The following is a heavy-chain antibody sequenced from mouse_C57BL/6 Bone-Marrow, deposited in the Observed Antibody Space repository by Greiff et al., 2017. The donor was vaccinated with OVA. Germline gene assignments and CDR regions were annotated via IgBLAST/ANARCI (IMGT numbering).Heavy chain of an antibody. CDR1: GYTFTSYW. V-gene: IGHV1-64*01. Sequence: QVQLQQPGAELVKPGASVKLSCKASGYTFTSYWMHWVKQRPGQGLEWIGMIHPNSGSTNYNEKFKSKATLTVDKSSSTAYMQLSSLTSEDSAVYYCVRNYYGSSSYAMDYWGQGTSVTVSS. J-gene: IGHJ4*01. CDR2: IHPNSGST. D-gene: IGHD1-1*01. CDR3: VRNYYGSSSYAMDY.